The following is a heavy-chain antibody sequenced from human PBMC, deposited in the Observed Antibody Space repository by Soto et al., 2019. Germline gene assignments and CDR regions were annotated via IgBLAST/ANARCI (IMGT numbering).Heavy chain of an antibody. CDR3: ATDLPTYSSSWEIDY. Sequence: EVQLVESGGGLVKPGGSLRLSCAASGFTFSSYSMNWVRQAPGKGLEWVSSISSSSSYIYYADSVKGRFTISRDNANNSLYLQMNSLRAEDTAVYYCATDLPTYSSSWEIDYWGQGTLVTVSS. CDR1: GFTFSSYS. J-gene: IGHJ4*02. CDR2: ISSSSSYI. D-gene: IGHD6-13*01. V-gene: IGHV3-21*01.